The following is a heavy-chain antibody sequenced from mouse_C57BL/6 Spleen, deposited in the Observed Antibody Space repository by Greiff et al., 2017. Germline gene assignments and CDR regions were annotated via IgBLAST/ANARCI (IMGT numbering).Heavy chain of an antibody. CDR1: GFNFKDDY. CDR2: IDPENGDT. V-gene: IGHV14-4*01. CDR3: TRGYGSSHYFDY. D-gene: IGHD1-1*01. Sequence: VQLQQSGAELVRPGASVKLSCTASGFNFKDDYMHWVKQRPEQGLEWIGWIDPENGDTEYASKFQGKATITADTSSNTAYLQLSSLTSEDTAVYYCTRGYGSSHYFDYWGQGTTLTVSS. J-gene: IGHJ2*01.